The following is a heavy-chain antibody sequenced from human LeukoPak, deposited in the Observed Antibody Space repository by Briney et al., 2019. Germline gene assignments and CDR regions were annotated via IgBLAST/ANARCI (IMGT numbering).Heavy chain of an antibody. Sequence: SETLSLTCSVSGGSLTNYYWGWIRQPPGKGLEFIGYIRSDGTTNYDSSLQSRVAISLDTSKIQFSLRLYSVTAADTALYFCARLNFRGGEALHFDSWGQGTLVTVSS. CDR1: GGSLTNYY. V-gene: IGHV4-4*09. CDR2: IRSDGTT. D-gene: IGHD3-16*01. J-gene: IGHJ4*02. CDR3: ARLNFRGGEALHFDS.